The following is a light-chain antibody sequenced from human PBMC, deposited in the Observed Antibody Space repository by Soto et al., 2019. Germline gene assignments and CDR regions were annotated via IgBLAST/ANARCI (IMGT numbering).Light chain of an antibody. Sequence: VLTQPPSASGSPGQSVTISCTGTSSDVGGYNYVSWYQQHPGKAPKLMIYEVSKRPSGVPDRFSGSKSGNTASLTVSGLQAEDEADYYCSSYAGSTYVFGTGTKVTVL. V-gene: IGLV2-8*01. CDR1: SSDVGGYNY. J-gene: IGLJ1*01. CDR2: EVS. CDR3: SSYAGSTYV.